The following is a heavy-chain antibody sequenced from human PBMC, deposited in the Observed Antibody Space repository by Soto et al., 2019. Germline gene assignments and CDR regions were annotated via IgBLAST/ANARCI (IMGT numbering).Heavy chain of an antibody. Sequence: PGGSLRLSCVASGFNFGNFGMHWDRQAPGKGLEWLTVISNDENIKQDSVRGRFAIARDNSKNTLYLHMTSLRAEDTAIYYCARGLRGVLDYWGQGTLVTVSS. V-gene: IGHV3-33*01. CDR2: ISNDENIK. D-gene: IGHD5-12*01. J-gene: IGHJ4*02. CDR1: GFNFGNFG. CDR3: ARGLRGVLDY.